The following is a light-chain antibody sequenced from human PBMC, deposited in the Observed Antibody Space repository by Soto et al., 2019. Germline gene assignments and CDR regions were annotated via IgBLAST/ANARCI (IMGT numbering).Light chain of an antibody. Sequence: EIVMTQSPGTLSVSPGERVTFSCRASQSVSSNLAWYQQKPGQTPRLLIYGASTRATGIPDRFSGSGSGTDFTLTISRLEPEDFAVYYCQQRSNLPWTFGQGTKVDIK. CDR2: GAS. CDR3: QQRSNLPWT. V-gene: IGKV3-15*01. J-gene: IGKJ1*01. CDR1: QSVSSN.